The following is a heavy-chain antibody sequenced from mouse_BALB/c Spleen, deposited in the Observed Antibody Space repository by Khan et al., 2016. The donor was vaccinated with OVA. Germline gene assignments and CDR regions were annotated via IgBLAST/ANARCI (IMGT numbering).Heavy chain of an antibody. CDR2: ILPGRGIT. CDR3: ARGAGTTYGRDS. V-gene: IGHV1-9*01. CDR1: GYTFSSYW. D-gene: IGHD2-12*01. J-gene: IGHJ4*01. Sequence: QVQLQQSGAELMKPGASVKIACKATGYTFSSYWIEWVKQRPGHGLEWIGEILPGRGITNYNEKFKGKATLTADTSSNTAYMQLSSLTSEGSAVYSCARGAGTTYGRDSWGQGTSVTISS.